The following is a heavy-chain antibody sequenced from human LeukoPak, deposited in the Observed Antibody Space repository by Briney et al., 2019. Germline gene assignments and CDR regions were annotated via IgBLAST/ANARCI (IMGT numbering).Heavy chain of an antibody. D-gene: IGHD6-13*01. V-gene: IGHV5-51*01. CDR3: ARRGGPGAAAGHTDSFDY. Sequence: GESLKISCKGYEYSFTSYCIGWVRQMPGKGLEWMGIIYPGDSDTRYSPSFQGQVTISADKSISTAYLQWSSLKASDTAMYYCARRGGPGAAAGHTDSFDYWGQGTLVTVSS. CDR1: EYSFTSYC. J-gene: IGHJ4*02. CDR2: IYPGDSDT.